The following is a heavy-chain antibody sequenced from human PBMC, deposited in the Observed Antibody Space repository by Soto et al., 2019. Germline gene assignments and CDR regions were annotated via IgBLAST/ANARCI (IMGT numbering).Heavy chain of an antibody. Sequence: ASVKVSCKASGYTFTSYGISWVRQAPGQGLEWMGWISAYNGNTNYAQKLQGRVTMTKDTSTDTAYMELSSLRSEDTAVYYCATENHDPNDAFDIWGQGTMVTVSS. V-gene: IGHV1-18*01. CDR2: ISAYNGNT. CDR3: ATENHDPNDAFDI. J-gene: IGHJ3*02. CDR1: GYTFTSYG.